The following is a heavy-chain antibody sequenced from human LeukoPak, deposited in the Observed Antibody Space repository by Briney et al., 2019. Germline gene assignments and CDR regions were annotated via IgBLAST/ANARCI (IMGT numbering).Heavy chain of an antibody. V-gene: IGHV3-30*02. Sequence: GGSLRLSCAASGFTFSSYGIHWVRQAPGKGLEWVTFIGYDGRNKYYADSVKGRFTISRDNSKNTLYLRMNSLRAEDTAVYYCAKDNAYYYADYWGQGTLVTVSS. J-gene: IGHJ4*02. CDR2: IGYDGRNK. CDR1: GFTFSSYG. CDR3: AKDNAYYYADY. D-gene: IGHD3-10*01.